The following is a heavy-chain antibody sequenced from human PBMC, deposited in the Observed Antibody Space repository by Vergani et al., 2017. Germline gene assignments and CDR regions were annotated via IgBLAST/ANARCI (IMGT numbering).Heavy chain of an antibody. J-gene: IGHJ3*02. D-gene: IGHD1-26*01. CDR2: FSGDGLST. CDR3: AKLPYSATGGDDAFEI. Sequence: EVQLLESGGGLVQPGGSLRLSCAASGFTFSNYAMSWVRQAPGKGLEWVSAFSGDGLSTYYADSVKGRFTISRGNSKNTLYLQMNSLRAEDTAVYYCAKLPYSATGGDDAFEIWGQGTMVTVSS. V-gene: IGHV3-23*01. CDR1: GFTFSNYA.